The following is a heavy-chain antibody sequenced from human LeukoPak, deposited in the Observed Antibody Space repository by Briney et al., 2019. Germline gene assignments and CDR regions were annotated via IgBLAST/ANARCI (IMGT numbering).Heavy chain of an antibody. CDR1: GFTLSSYW. CDR3: ARDSSSWSSFYLDY. Sequence: GGSLRLSCAASGFTLSSYWMSWVRQAPGKGLEWVANIKQDGSEKYYVDSVKGRFTISRDNAKNSLYLQMNSLRAEDTAVYYCARDSSSWSSFYLDYWGQGTLVTVSS. J-gene: IGHJ4*02. V-gene: IGHV3-7*01. D-gene: IGHD6-13*01. CDR2: IKQDGSEK.